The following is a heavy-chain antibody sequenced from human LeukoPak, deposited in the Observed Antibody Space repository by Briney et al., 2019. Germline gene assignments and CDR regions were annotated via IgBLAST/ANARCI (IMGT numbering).Heavy chain of an antibody. CDR2: ISGSGGST. CDR1: GFTFSSYA. D-gene: IGHD3-22*01. J-gene: IGHJ4*02. Sequence: GGSLRLSCAASGFTFSSYAMSWVRQAPGKGLEWVSAISGSGGSTYYADSVKGRFTISRDNSKNTLYLQMNSLRAEDTAVYYCAEAVTHYYDSSGYIFDYWGQGTLVTVSS. V-gene: IGHV3-23*01. CDR3: AEAVTHYYDSSGYIFDY.